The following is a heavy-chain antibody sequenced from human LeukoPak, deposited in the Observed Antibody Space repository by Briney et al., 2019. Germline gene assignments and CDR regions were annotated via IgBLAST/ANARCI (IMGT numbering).Heavy chain of an antibody. J-gene: IGHJ4*02. D-gene: IGHD5-18*01. V-gene: IGHV1-69*04. CDR3: ARAVDTAMAYDY. Sequence: SVKVSCKASGGTFSSYAISWVRQAPGQGLEWMGRIIPILGIANYAQKFQGRVTVTADKSTSTAYMELSSLRSEDTAVYYCARAVDTAMAYDYWGQGTLVTVSS. CDR1: GGTFSSYA. CDR2: IIPILGIA.